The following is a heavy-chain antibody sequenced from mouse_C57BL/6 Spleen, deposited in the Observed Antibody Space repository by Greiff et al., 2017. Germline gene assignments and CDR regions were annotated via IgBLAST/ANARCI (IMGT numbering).Heavy chain of an antibody. V-gene: IGHV3-6*01. CDR3: ARDYDYGRFAY. CDR1: GYSITSGYY. D-gene: IGHD2-4*01. CDR2: ISYDGSN. Sequence: VQLKESGPGLVKPSQSLSLTCSVTGYSITSGYYWNWIRQFPGNKLEWMGYISYDGSNNYNPTLKNRISITRDTSKNQFFLKLNSVTTEDTATYSGARDYDYGRFAYWGQGTLVTVSA. J-gene: IGHJ3*01.